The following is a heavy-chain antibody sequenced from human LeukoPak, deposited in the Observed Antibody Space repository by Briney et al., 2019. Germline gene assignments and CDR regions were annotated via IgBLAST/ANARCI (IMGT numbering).Heavy chain of an antibody. CDR3: LTIVETDLDAFDI. J-gene: IGHJ3*02. CDR2: IKQDGIEK. Sequence: PGGSLRLSCAASGFTFSSYWMSWVRQAPGKGLEWVANIKQDGIEKYYVDSVKGRFTTSRDNAKNSLYLQMNSLRAEDTAVYYCLTIVETDLDAFDIWGQGTKVTVSS. D-gene: IGHD2-21*01. CDR1: GFTFSSYW. V-gene: IGHV3-7*01.